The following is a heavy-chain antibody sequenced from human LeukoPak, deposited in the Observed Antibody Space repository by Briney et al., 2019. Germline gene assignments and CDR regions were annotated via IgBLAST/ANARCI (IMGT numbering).Heavy chain of an antibody. CDR3: ARGERDFDY. CDR2: TRSKVYRGST. CDR1: GLSFSDSA. D-gene: IGHD3-16*01. Sequence: PGGSLRLSCRVSGLSFSDSAVTWVRQAPGKGLEWVGCTRSKVYRGSTDYAASVKGRFIISRDESESIAYLQMDSLSTEDTAMYYCARGERDFDYWGQGTLVTVSS. V-gene: IGHV3-49*04. J-gene: IGHJ4*02.